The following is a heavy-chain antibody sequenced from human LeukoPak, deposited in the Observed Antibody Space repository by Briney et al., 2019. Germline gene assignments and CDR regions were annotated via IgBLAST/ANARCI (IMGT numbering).Heavy chain of an antibody. D-gene: IGHD3-3*01. CDR2: ISGSGGST. CDR3: AKENYDFWSGYYGDY. Sequence: GGSLRPSCAASGFTFSSYAMSWVRQAPGKGLEWVSAISGSGGSTYYADSVKGRFTISRDNSKNTLYLQMNSLRAEDTAVYYCAKENYDFWSGYYGDYWGQGTLVTVSS. J-gene: IGHJ4*02. CDR1: GFTFSSYA. V-gene: IGHV3-23*01.